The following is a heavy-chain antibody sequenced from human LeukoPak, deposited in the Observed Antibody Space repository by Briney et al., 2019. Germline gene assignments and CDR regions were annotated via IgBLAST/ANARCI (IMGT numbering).Heavy chain of an antibody. D-gene: IGHD5-12*01. J-gene: IGHJ4*02. CDR3: ASKVWLRPSHY. CDR2: INHSGST. CDR1: GGSFSGYY. V-gene: IGHV4-34*01. Sequence: SETLSLTCAVYGGSFSGYYWSWIRQPPGKGLEWIGEINHSGSTNYNPSLKSRVTISVDTSKNQFSLKLSSVTAADTAVYYCASKVWLRPSHYWGQGTLVTVSS.